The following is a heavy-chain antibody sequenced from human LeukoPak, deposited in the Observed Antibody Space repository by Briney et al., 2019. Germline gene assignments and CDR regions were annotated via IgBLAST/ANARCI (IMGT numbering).Heavy chain of an antibody. Sequence: SGGSLRLSCAASGFTFSSYAMSWVRQAPGKGLEWVSAISGSGGSTYYADSVKGRFTISRDNSKNTLYLQMNSLRAEDTAVYYCAKDTTARYYYFDHWGQGTLVTVSS. CDR2: ISGSGGST. D-gene: IGHD1-26*01. CDR3: AKDTTARYYYFDH. J-gene: IGHJ4*02. CDR1: GFTFSSYA. V-gene: IGHV3-23*01.